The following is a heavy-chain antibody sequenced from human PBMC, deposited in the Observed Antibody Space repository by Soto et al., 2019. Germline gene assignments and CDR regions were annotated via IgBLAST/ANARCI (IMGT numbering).Heavy chain of an antibody. J-gene: IGHJ6*02. CDR2: IYSGGST. CDR3: ARDQKPYYYDSSGYYSLDYYYGMDV. V-gene: IGHV3-53*01. D-gene: IGHD3-22*01. CDR1: GFTVSSNY. Sequence: GGSLRLSCAASGFTVSSNYMSWVRQAPGKGLEWVSVIYSGGSTYHADSVKGRFTISRDNSKNTLYLQMNSLRAEDTAVYYCARDQKPYYYDSSGYYSLDYYYGMDVWGQGTTVTVSS.